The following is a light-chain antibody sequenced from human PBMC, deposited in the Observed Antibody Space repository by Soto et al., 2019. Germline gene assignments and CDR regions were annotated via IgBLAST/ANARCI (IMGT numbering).Light chain of an antibody. CDR3: QKYYKWPPFT. V-gene: IGKV3-15*01. CDR1: QRIDTS. J-gene: IGKJ3*01. CDR2: NAA. Sequence: EIVMTQSPATLSVSPGERATLSCRASQRIDTSLDWYQQRPGQAPRLLLYNAATRAIGIPARFSGRGFGTEFTLTISSQQSEDFAIYSCQKYYKWPPFTFGPGTKLNI.